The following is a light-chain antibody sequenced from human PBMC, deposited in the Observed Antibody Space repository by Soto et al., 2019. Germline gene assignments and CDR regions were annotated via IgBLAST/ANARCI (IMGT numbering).Light chain of an antibody. CDR3: QQTYTMPCT. CDR1: ENIRHY. CDR2: AAS. J-gene: IGKJ2*02. Sequence: DIQMAQSPSSLSASLGDRVTITCRASENIRHYLNWYQQKPGKAPTLLIYAASTLQSGVPSRFSGCGSGADFTLTIISLHPEDFASHYCQQTYTMPCTFGQGTKLEIK. V-gene: IGKV1-39*01.